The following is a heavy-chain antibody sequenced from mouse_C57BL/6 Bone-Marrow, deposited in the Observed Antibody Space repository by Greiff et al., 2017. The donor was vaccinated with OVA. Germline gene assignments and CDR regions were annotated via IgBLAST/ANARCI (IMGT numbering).Heavy chain of an antibody. CDR2: INSGGGST. Sequence: EVQGVESGGGLVQPGESLKLSCESNEYEFPSHDMSWVRKTPEKRLELVAAINSGGGSTYYPDTMERRFIIARDNTKKTLYLQMSSLRSEDTAWYYCARRVDYYGSSYNWYFDVWGTGTTVTVSS. J-gene: IGHJ1*03. CDR3: ARRVDYYGSSYNWYFDV. D-gene: IGHD1-1*01. CDR1: EYEFPSHD. V-gene: IGHV5-2*01.